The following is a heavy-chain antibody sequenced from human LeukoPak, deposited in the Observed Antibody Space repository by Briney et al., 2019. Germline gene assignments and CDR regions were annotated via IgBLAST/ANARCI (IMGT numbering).Heavy chain of an antibody. CDR1: GGSISSGSYY. CDR2: IYTSGST. CDR3: ARVARGTENNWFDP. Sequence: SETLSLTCTVSGGSISSGSYYWSWIRQPAGKGLEWIGRIYTSGSTNYNPSLKSRVTISVDTSKNQFSLKLSSVTAADTAVYYCARVARGTENNWFDPWGQGTLVTVSS. D-gene: IGHD1-14*01. V-gene: IGHV4-61*02. J-gene: IGHJ5*02.